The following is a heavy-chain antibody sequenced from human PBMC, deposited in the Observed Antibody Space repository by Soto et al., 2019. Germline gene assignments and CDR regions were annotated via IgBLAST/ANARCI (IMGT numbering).Heavy chain of an antibody. Sequence: SETLSLTGTVSGGSDSNISDYWSWVRQPPGKGLEWIGYIYYSGSADYNPSLGSRVTISLDTSKNQFSLKLSSVTTADTAVYYCAGGVGSGYYYYHMDLWGQGTTVTVSS. CDR3: AGGVGSGYYYYHMDL. D-gene: IGHD3-16*01. CDR2: IYYSGSA. J-gene: IGHJ6*02. CDR1: GGSDSNISDY. V-gene: IGHV4-61*01.